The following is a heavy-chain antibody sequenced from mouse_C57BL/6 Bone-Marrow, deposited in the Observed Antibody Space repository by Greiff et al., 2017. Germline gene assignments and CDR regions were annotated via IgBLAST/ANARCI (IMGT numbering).Heavy chain of an antibody. J-gene: IGHJ2*01. CDR1: GYTFPSSG. D-gene: IGHD1-3*01. Sequence: QVQLQQSGAELARPGASVKLSCKASGYTFPSSGVSWVKQRTGQGLEWIGEIYPRSGNTYYNEKFKGKATLTADKSSSTAYMELRSLTSEDSAVYFCARLNPYSFDNRRYGTTLTVSS. CDR2: IYPRSGNT. V-gene: IGHV1-81*01. CDR3: ARLNPYSFDN.